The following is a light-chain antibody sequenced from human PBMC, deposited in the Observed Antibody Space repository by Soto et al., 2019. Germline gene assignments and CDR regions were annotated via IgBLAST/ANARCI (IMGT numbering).Light chain of an antibody. Sequence: IVLTQSPATLSLSRGQTATLSCRTSQDLXSDLAWYQQKPGQAPRLLXYGASRRDTGSPDRFTGSGSGTDFTLTISRLEPEYFAVYYCQQYVSTPWAFGQGTKVDIK. CDR1: QDLXSD. J-gene: IGKJ1*01. CDR3: QQYVSTPWA. V-gene: IGKV3-20*01. CDR2: GAS.